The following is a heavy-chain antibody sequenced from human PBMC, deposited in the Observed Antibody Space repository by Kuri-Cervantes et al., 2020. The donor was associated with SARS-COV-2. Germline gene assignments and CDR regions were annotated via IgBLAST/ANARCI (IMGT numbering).Heavy chain of an antibody. CDR1: GGSISSSSYY. CDR2: IYYSGST. Sequence: GSLRLSCTVSGGSISSSSYYWGWIRQPPGKGLEWIGSIYYSGSTYYNPSLKSRVTISVGKSKNQFSLKLSSVTAADTAVYYCAKDKLWRYFDWSDLDYWGQGTLVTVSS. CDR3: AKDKLWRYFDWSDLDY. V-gene: IGHV4-39*07. J-gene: IGHJ4*02. D-gene: IGHD3-9*01.